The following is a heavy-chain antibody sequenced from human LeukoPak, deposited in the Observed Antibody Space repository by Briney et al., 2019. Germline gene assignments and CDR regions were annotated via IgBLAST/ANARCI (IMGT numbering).Heavy chain of an antibody. Sequence: GGSLRLSCAASGFTFGDYAMHWVRQAPGRGLEWISSISGTSGFIYYADSVKGRFTISRDNAKNSLYLQMNSLRAEDTAVYYCARISHGYSSNWHVSFREFDSWGQGTLVTVSS. V-gene: IGHV3-21*01. CDR3: ARISHGYSSNWHVSFREFDS. CDR1: GFTFGDYA. J-gene: IGHJ4*02. D-gene: IGHD6-13*01. CDR2: ISGTSGFI.